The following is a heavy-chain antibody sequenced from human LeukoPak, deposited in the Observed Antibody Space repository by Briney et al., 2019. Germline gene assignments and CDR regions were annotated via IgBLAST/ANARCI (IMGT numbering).Heavy chain of an antibody. D-gene: IGHD6-19*01. CDR1: GFTVSSNY. CDR3: ARGPSSDPPNRYYYYGMDV. J-gene: IGHJ6*02. V-gene: IGHV3-53*04. Sequence: PGGSLRLSCAASGFTVSSNYMSWVRQAPGKGLEWVSVIYSGGSTYYADSVKGRSTISRPKSTNTMYLQMNRLRAEDTAVYYCARGPSSDPPNRYYYYGMDVWGQGTTVTVSS. CDR2: IYSGGST.